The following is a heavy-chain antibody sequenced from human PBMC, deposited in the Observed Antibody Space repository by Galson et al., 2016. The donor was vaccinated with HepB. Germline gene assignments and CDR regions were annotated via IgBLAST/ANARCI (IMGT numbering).Heavy chain of an antibody. D-gene: IGHD3-10*01. CDR1: GFTFSSYG. Sequence: SLRLSCAASGFTFSSYGMYWVRQAPGKGLEWVAYISASSGTIYYADSVKGRFTNSRDSANNSLSLQMNSLRAEDTAFYYCARPYTYYFGSGSYFDVLHYGMDVWGQGATVTVSS. CDR3: ARPYTYYFGSGSYFDVLHYGMDV. V-gene: IGHV3-48*01. CDR2: ISASSGTI. J-gene: IGHJ6*02.